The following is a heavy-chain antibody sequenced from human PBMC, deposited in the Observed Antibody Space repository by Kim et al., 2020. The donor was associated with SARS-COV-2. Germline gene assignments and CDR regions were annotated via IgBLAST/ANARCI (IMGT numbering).Heavy chain of an antibody. Sequence: GGSLRLSCAASGFTFSVYSMNWVRQAPGKGLEWLSYITSDRATIDYADSVRGRFTVSRNNGENLLFPQMFGLRDEDTAVYFCARSTEGRFDFWGQGTFVTVSS. CDR3: ARSTEGRFDF. J-gene: IGHJ4*02. CDR1: GFTFSVYS. CDR2: ITSDRATI. V-gene: IGHV3-48*02.